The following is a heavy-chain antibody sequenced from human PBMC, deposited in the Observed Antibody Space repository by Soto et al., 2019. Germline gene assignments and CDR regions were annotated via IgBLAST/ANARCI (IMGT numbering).Heavy chain of an antibody. Sequence: ESCPTLVNPTETLTLTCTFSGFSLSTRGMCMGWIRQPPGKAPEWLAVIDWEDDKYYSTSLKTRLTISKDTSINQVVLRMTNMDPVDTATYYCTRVQLHLGELSFRDYYGMDVWGQGT. CDR2: IDWEDDK. J-gene: IGHJ6*02. V-gene: IGHV2-70*01. CDR1: GFSLSTRGMC. D-gene: IGHD3-16*02. CDR3: TRVQLHLGELSFRDYYGMDV.